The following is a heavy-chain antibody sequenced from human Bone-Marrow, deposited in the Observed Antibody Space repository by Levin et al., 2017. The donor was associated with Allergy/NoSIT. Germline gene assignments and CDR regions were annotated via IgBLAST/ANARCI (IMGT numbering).Heavy chain of an antibody. D-gene: IGHD6-19*01. CDR1: GYSFTSYW. V-gene: IGHV5-10-1*01. J-gene: IGHJ5*02. Sequence: GGSLRLSCKGSGYSFTSYWISWVRQMPGKGLEWMGRIDPSDSYTNYSPSFQGHVTISADKSISTAYLQWSSLKASDTAMYYCARATGYSSGRYEDWFDTWGKGTLVTV. CDR3: ARATGYSSGRYEDWFDT. CDR2: IDPSDSYT.